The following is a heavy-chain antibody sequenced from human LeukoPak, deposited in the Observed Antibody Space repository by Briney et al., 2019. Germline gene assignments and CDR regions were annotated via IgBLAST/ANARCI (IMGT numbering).Heavy chain of an antibody. CDR3: ARAAYSSGWYGFFDY. CDR1: GFTFSSYW. J-gene: IGHJ4*02. V-gene: IGHV3-7*03. Sequence: PGGSLRLSCAASGFTFSSYWMSWVRQAPGKGLEWVANIKQDGSVKYYVDSVKGRFTISRDNAKNSLYLQMNSLRAEDTAVYYCARAAYSSGWYGFFDYWGQGTLVTVSS. D-gene: IGHD6-19*01. CDR2: IKQDGSVK.